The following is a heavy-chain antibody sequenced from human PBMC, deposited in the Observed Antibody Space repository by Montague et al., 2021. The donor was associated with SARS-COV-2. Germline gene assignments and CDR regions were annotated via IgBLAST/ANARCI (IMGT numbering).Heavy chain of an antibody. V-gene: IGHV3-53*01. CDR2: IYSSGRT. CDR1: GFTVSSNY. D-gene: IGHD3-10*01. CDR3: ARDFGESRDH. J-gene: IGHJ4*02. Sequence: SLRLSCAASGFTVSSNYMSWVRQALGKGLEWVSLIYSSGRTSYADSVKGRFTMSRDNSKNTLYLQMNSLRAEDTAVYYCARDFGESRDHWGQGTLVTVSP.